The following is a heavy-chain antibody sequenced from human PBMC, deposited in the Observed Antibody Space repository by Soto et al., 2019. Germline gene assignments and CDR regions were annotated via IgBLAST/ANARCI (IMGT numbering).Heavy chain of an antibody. CDR3: ARVDGIWRWLQSLRSYYYGMDV. V-gene: IGHV1-18*01. CDR2: ISAYNGNT. Sequence: QVQLVQSGAEVKKPGASVKVSCKASGYTFTSYGISWVRQAPGQGLEWMGWISAYNGNTNYAQKLQGRVTMTTDTSTSTAYMELRSLRSDDTAVYYCARVDGIWRWLQSLRSYYYGMDVWGQGTTVTVSS. J-gene: IGHJ6*02. D-gene: IGHD5-12*01. CDR1: GYTFTSYG.